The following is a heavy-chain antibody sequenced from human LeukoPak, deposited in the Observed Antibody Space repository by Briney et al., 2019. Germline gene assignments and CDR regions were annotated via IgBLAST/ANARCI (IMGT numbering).Heavy chain of an antibody. CDR3: ARDYDQVFDY. J-gene: IGHJ4*02. CDR1: GGSFSGYY. CDR2: INHSGST. D-gene: IGHD3-16*01. V-gene: IGHV4-34*01. Sequence: SETLSLTCAVYGGSFSGYYWSWIRQPPGKGLEWIGEINHSGSTNYNPSLKSRVTISVDTSKNQFSLKLSSVTAADTAVYYCARDYDQVFDYWGQGTLVTVSS.